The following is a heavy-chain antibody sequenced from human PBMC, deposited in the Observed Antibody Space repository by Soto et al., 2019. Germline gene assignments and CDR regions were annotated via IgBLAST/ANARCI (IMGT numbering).Heavy chain of an antibody. CDR3: ARDLNHDGGTDPYHFFGREV. Sequence: ASLNVTCEESGNTFTRQKIDWVRQAPGQGLEWMGMINPRDGSTTYAQTFRGRLIVTRDTSTTMVYMELSSLIFDDTAVYFCARDLNHDGGTDPYHFFGREVRGQGTT. V-gene: IGHV1-46*01. CDR2: INPRDGST. D-gene: IGHD1-26*01. J-gene: IGHJ6*02. CDR1: GNTFTRQK.